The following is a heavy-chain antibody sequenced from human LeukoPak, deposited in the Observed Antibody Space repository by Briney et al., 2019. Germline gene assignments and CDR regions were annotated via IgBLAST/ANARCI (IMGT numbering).Heavy chain of an antibody. J-gene: IGHJ3*02. CDR3: ARAYYYDSSGYSSRPDMAFDI. CDR1: GGSISSYY. V-gene: IGHV4-4*07. D-gene: IGHD3-22*01. CDR2: IYTSGST. Sequence: SETLSHTCTVSGGSISSYYWSWIRQPAGKGLEWIGRIYTSGSTNYNPSLKSRVTMSVDTSKNQFSLKLSSVTAADTAVYYCARAYYYDSSGYSSRPDMAFDIWGQGTMVTVSS.